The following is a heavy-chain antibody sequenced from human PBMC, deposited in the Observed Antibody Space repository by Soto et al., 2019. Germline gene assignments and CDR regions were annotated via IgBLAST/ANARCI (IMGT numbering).Heavy chain of an antibody. Sequence: QVQLVQSGAEVKKHGSSVKVSCKASGGNFSSYAISWVRQAPGQGLEWMGGIIPIFGTANYTQKFQGRVMITADESTSTAYMELSSLRSEDTAVYYCARDIVVVPAAIVHYGMDVWGQGTTVTLSS. V-gene: IGHV1-69*01. J-gene: IGHJ6*02. CDR2: IIPIFGTA. CDR3: ARDIVVVPAAIVHYGMDV. CDR1: GGNFSSYA. D-gene: IGHD2-2*01.